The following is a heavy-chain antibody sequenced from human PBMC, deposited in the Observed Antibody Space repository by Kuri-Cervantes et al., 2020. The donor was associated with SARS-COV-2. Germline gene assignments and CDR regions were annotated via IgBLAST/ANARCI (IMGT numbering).Heavy chain of an antibody. CDR3: EKDRVGVQDF. Sequence: GGSLRLSCAASGFTFSRTDMHWVRQAPGKGLEWVAVISHDGKNKKCIASGKGRFTISRDNSQNTLYPHIKSLRSEDTAMYYCEKDRVGVQDFWGQGTLVTVSS. D-gene: IGHD2-21*01. CDR1: GFTFSRTD. J-gene: IGHJ4*02. V-gene: IGHV3-30*18. CDR2: ISHDGKNK.